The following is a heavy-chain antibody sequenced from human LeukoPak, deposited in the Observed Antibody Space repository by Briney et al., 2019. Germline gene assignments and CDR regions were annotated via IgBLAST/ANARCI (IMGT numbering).Heavy chain of an antibody. CDR1: GFTFSSYA. CDR2: ISVSGGRT. J-gene: IGHJ2*01. Sequence: GGCLRLSCAASGFTFSSYAMSWVRQAPGKRLEWVSAISVSGGRTYYADSVKVRFTISRDNSKNSLYLQMSSLRAEDTAVYYCATSHTGITMVRFRPWYFDLWGRGTLVTVSS. D-gene: IGHD3-10*01. CDR3: ATSHTGITMVRFRPWYFDL. V-gene: IGHV3-23*01.